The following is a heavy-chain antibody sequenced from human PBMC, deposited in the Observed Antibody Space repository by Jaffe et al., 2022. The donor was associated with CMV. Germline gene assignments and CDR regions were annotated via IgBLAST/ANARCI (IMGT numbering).Heavy chain of an antibody. J-gene: IGHJ6*02. V-gene: IGHV3-21*01. Sequence: EVQLVESGGGLVKPGGSLRLSCAASGFTFTSYSMNWVRQAPGKGLEWVSSLSPSSLYRYYSDSVKGRFTISRDNARNLLYLQMNSLRADDTAVYYCARDRSSNYGSGSGFQGLGMDVWGQGTTVTVSS. CDR1: GFTFTSYS. CDR2: LSPSSLYR. D-gene: IGHD3-3*01. CDR3: ARDRSSNYGSGSGFQGLGMDV.